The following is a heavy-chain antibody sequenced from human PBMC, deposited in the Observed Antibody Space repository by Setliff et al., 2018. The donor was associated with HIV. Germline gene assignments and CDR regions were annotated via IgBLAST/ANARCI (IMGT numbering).Heavy chain of an antibody. D-gene: IGHD5-12*01. V-gene: IGHV1-46*01. Sequence: GASVKVSCKPSGYSFTNHYMNWLRQAPGQGLEWRGVINPTGGSTRNTQKFQGRVAMTRDTSTSTVSRELSSLGSGDTAVYYCASAGAWQRNALDVWGQGTMVTVSS. CDR3: ASAGAWQRNALDV. CDR1: GYSFTNHY. CDR2: INPTGGST. J-gene: IGHJ3*01.